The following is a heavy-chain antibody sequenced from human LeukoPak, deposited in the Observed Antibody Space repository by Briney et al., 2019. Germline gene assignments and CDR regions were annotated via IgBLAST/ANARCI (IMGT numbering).Heavy chain of an antibody. J-gene: IGHJ4*02. CDR1: GFTFSSYW. CDR2: INSDGSST. CDR3: ARAQWLDSFDY. D-gene: IGHD6-19*01. V-gene: IGHV3-74*01. Sequence: GGSLRLSCAASGFTFSSYWMHWVRQAPGKGLVWVSRINSDGSSTGYADSVKGRFTISRDNAKNTLYLQMNSLRDEDTAVYYCARAQWLDSFDYWGQGTLVTVSS.